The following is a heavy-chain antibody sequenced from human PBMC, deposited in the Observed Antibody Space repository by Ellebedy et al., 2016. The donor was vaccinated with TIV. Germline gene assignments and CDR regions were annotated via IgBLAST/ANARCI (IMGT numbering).Heavy chain of an antibody. CDR3: ARLAYSSSSRDYYYGMDV. CDR1: DGSISSGDYY. CDR2: IYYSGRT. J-gene: IGHJ6*02. V-gene: IGHV4-39*01. D-gene: IGHD6-6*01. Sequence: SETLSLTXTVSDGSISSGDYYWGWIRQPPGKGLEWIGSIYYSGRTYYNPSLKSRVIISVDTSKNQFSLRLSPVTAADTAVYYCARLAYSSSSRDYYYGMDVWGQGTTVAVSS.